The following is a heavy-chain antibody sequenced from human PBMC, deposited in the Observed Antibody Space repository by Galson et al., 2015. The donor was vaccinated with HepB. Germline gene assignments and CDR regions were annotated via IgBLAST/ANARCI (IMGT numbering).Heavy chain of an antibody. Sequence: SLRLSCAASGFTVSSNYMSWVRQAPGKGLEWVSVIYSCGSTYYADSVKGRFTISRDNSKNTLYLQMNSLRAEDTAVYYCARDKWLGIGCSSTSCCSYYYYYYGMDVWGQGTTVTVSS. CDR1: GFTVSSNY. J-gene: IGHJ6*02. V-gene: IGHV3-66*03. CDR2: IYSCGST. CDR3: ARDKWLGIGCSSTSCCSYYYYYYGMDV. D-gene: IGHD2-2*01.